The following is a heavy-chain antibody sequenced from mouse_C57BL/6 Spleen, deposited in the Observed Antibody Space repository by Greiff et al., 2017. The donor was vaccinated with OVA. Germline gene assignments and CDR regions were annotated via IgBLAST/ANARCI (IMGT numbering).Heavy chain of an antibody. Sequence: QVQLQQSGAELVRPGTSVSVSCKVSGYAFTNYLIEWVMQRPGQGLEWIGVINPGSGGTNYHAMFKGKATLTADTYTSAAYMQLSSLTSEDSAVYFCARSPYYGSSYRFAYWGQGTLVTVS. J-gene: IGHJ3*01. V-gene: IGHV1-54*01. CDR2: INPGSGGT. CDR1: GYAFTNYL. D-gene: IGHD1-1*01. CDR3: ARSPYYGSSYRFAY.